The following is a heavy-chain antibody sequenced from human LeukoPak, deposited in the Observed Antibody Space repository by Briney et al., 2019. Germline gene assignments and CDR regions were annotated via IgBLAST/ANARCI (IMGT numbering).Heavy chain of an antibody. J-gene: IGHJ4*02. CDR1: GYTFTGYY. CDR3: ARGHLRITIFGVVTPSYFDY. V-gene: IGHV1-2*06. D-gene: IGHD3-3*01. Sequence: GASVKVSCKASGYTFTGYYMHWVRQAPGRGLEWMGRINPNSGGTNYAQKFQGRVTMTRDTSISTAYMELSRLRSDDTAVYYCARGHLRITIFGVVTPSYFDYWGQGTLVTVSS. CDR2: INPNSGGT.